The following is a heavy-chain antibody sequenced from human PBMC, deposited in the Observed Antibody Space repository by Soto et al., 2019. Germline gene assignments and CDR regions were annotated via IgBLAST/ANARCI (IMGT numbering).Heavy chain of an antibody. CDR2: IYSSGSR. CDR1: GDSLSSSRHY. J-gene: IGHJ4*02. V-gene: IGHV4-39*01. Sequence: QLQLRESGPGLVKPSETLSLTCTVSGDSLSSSRHYWGWIRQPPGKGLEWIGSIYSSGSRYYNPSLKSRVTISVDTSKNQVSLQVNSVTAADTAVYYCARPRQGGLITSLFEYWGQGSLVTVSS. D-gene: IGHD3-16*01. CDR3: ARPRQGGLITSLFEY.